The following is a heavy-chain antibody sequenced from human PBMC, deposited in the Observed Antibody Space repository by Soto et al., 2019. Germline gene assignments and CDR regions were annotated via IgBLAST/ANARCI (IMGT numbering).Heavy chain of an antibody. J-gene: IGHJ6*02. V-gene: IGHV3-7*01. D-gene: IGHD2-2*01. CDR1: GFTFSSYW. Sequence: PGGSLRLSCAASGFTFSSYWMSWVRQAPGKGLEWVANIKQDGSEKYYVDSVKGRFTISRDNAKNSLYLQMNSLRAEDTAVYYCARDPSIVLGPADTYYFYYYGMDVWGQETTFTVSS. CDR3: ARDPSIVLGPADTYYFYYYGMDV. CDR2: IKQDGSEK.